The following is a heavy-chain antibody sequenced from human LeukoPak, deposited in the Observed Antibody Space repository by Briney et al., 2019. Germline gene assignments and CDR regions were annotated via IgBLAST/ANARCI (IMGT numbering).Heavy chain of an antibody. Sequence: SETLSLTCAVYGGSFSGYYWSWIRQPPGKGLEWIGEINHSGSTNYNPSLKSRVTISVDTSKNQFSLKLSSVTAADTAVYYCARVAEDCSSTSCYAGVDYWGQGTLVTVSS. CDR2: INHSGST. V-gene: IGHV4-34*01. CDR3: ARVAEDCSSTSCYAGVDY. CDR1: GGSFSGYY. D-gene: IGHD2-2*01. J-gene: IGHJ4*02.